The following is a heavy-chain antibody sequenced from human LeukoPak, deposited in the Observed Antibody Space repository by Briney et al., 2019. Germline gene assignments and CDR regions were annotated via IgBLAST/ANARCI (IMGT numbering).Heavy chain of an antibody. Sequence: GESLKISCQGSGYAFPNYWIGWGRQMPGKGLEWMGIVYPGDSDVRYNPSFRGQVTISVDKSINTAYLQWSSLKASDTATYYCATHGLGRFSRTGGSCSPADNWGQGTLVTVSS. J-gene: IGHJ4*02. V-gene: IGHV5-51*01. CDR1: GYAFPNYW. CDR3: ATHGLGRFSRTGGSCSPADN. D-gene: IGHD3/OR15-3a*01. CDR2: VYPGDSDV.